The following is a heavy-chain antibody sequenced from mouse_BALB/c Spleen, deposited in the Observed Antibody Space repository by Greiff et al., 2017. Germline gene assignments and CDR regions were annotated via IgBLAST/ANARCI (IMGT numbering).Heavy chain of an antibody. V-gene: IGHV1-61*01. CDR1: GYSFTSYW. D-gene: IGHD4-1*01. CDR2: IHPSESET. J-gene: IGHJ4*01. CDR3: ARCDHGTDYAMDY. Sequence: VQLQQPGAELVRPGASVKLSCKASGYSFTSYWVNWVKQWPGQGLEWIGMIHPSESETRLNQKFKDKDTLTVDKSSSTAYMQLSSPTSEDSAVYYCARCDHGTDYAMDYWGQGTSVTVSS.